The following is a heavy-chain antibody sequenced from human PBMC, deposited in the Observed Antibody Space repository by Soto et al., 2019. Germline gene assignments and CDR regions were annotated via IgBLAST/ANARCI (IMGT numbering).Heavy chain of an antibody. Sequence: QVQLVQSGAEVKKPGASVKVSCKASGYTFNFYGITWVRQAPGQGLEWMGWISGFNGNTNYAADLQGRVTMTTDASTSTAYMELRVPRSDDTAVYYCARIGVSSGHESPDFDSWGQGTLVTVSS. J-gene: IGHJ4*02. V-gene: IGHV1-18*01. D-gene: IGHD3-16*01. CDR3: ARIGVSSGHESPDFDS. CDR1: GYTFNFYG. CDR2: ISGFNGNT.